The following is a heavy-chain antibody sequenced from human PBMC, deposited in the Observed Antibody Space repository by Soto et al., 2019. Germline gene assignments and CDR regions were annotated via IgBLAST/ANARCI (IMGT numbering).Heavy chain of an antibody. D-gene: IGHD3-3*02. CDR1: GGSISSGGYY. CDR2: IYYSGST. CDR3: ARGSVLGGWFDP. Sequence: QVQLQESGPGLVKPSQTLSLTCTVSGGSISSGGYYWSWIRQHPGKGLEWIGYIYYSGSTYYNPSIKGRVTISVDTSKNQFSLKLSSVTAADTAVYYCARGSVLGGWFDPWGQGTLVTVSS. V-gene: IGHV4-31*03. J-gene: IGHJ5*02.